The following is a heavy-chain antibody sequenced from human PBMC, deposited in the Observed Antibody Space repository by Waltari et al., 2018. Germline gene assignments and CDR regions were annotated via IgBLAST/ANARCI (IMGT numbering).Heavy chain of an antibody. CDR1: GGSFSSYQ. CDR3: ARSKYPGVAYDFWSAYGYDYGVEV. D-gene: IGHD3-3*01. CDR2: IYYNGNI. V-gene: IGHV4-59*01. Sequence: QVQLQESGPGLVKPSETLSLTCTISGGSFSSYQWNWIRQPPGTGLEWIGYIYYNGNINYNPSLTSRVTISLDMSQNQFSLTLTSATAADTAVYFCARSKYPGVAYDFWSAYGYDYGVEVWGPGTTVTVSS. J-gene: IGHJ6*02.